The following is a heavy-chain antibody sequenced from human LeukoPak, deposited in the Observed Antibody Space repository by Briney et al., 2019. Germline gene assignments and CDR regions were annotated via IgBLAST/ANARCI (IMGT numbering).Heavy chain of an antibody. CDR3: ARDSGGPDWPLDY. J-gene: IGHJ4*02. CDR2: IWYDGSNK. V-gene: IGHV3-33*01. D-gene: IGHD3-10*01. CDR1: GFIFSNYG. Sequence: GGSLRLSCAVSGFIFSNYGMHWVRQAPGRGLEWVAIIWYDGSNKYYTDSVKGRFTISRGNSKNALYLQMNSLRAEDTAVYYCARDSGGPDWPLDYWGQGTLVTVSS.